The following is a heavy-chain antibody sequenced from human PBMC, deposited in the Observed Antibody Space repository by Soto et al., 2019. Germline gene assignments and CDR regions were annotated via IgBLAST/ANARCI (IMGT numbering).Heavy chain of an antibody. CDR1: GFTFSSYD. Sequence: QVQLVESGGGVVQPGRSLRLSCAASGFTFSSYDMHWVRQAPGKGLEWVAVIWYDGSNKYYADSVKGRFTISRDNSKNTLYLQMNSLRAEDTAVYYCARETDSSSWYLSMHCWGQGTLVTVSS. D-gene: IGHD6-13*01. J-gene: IGHJ4*02. CDR2: IWYDGSNK. CDR3: ARETDSSSWYLSMHC. V-gene: IGHV3-33*01.